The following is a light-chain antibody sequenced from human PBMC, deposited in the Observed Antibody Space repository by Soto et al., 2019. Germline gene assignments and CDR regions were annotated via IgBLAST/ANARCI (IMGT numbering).Light chain of an antibody. CDR1: QRMTSW. Sequence: DIQLTQSPSTLSASVVYRVTITCRASQRMTSWLAWYQQKPGKAPKVLIYDASSLESGVPSRFSGSGSGTEFTLTISSLQPEDFATYYCQQTLSFPPTFGQGTKVDIK. CDR2: DAS. V-gene: IGKV1-5*01. CDR3: QQTLSFPPT. J-gene: IGKJ1*01.